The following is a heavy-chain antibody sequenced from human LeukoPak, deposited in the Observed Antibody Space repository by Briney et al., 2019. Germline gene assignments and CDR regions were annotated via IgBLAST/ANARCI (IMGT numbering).Heavy chain of an antibody. V-gene: IGHV1-2*02. D-gene: IGHD2-2*01. CDR2: INPNSGGT. Sequence: ASVKVSCKASGYTFTDYYIHWVRQAPGQGLEWMGWINPNSGGTNYGQKFQGRVTMTRDTSISTAYMEVNRLRSDDTALYYCATSDCSTSCYHYWGHGTLVTVSS. CDR3: ATSDCSTSCYHY. CDR1: GYTFTDYY. J-gene: IGHJ4*01.